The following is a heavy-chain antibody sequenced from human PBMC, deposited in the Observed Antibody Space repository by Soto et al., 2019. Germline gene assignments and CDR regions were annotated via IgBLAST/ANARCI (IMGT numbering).Heavy chain of an antibody. CDR1: GFTFSSYA. CDR2: FSGSGGST. J-gene: IGHJ4*02. CDR3: AKYGKDGSGNYYFDY. V-gene: IGHV3-23*01. D-gene: IGHD3-10*01. Sequence: GGSLRLSCAASGFTFSSYAMSWVRQAPGKGLEWVSTFSGSGGSTFYADSVKGRFSISRDNSKNTMYLQMNSLRAEDTAVYYCAKYGKDGSGNYYFDYWGQGTLVTVSS.